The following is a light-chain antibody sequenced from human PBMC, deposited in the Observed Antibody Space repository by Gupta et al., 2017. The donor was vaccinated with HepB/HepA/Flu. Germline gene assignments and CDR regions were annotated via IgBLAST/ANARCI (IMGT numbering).Light chain of an antibody. Sequence: EIVLTQSPVTLSLSLGERATLSCGASQSVDSTYLAWYQQKPGRAPRLVIYDGSSRATGIPDRFSGSGSGTDFTLTISILDPEDFAVYYCRQDCSAPYTFGHGTKVEIK. CDR3: RQDCSAPYT. CDR1: QSVDSTY. V-gene: IGKV3D-20*01. CDR2: DGS. J-gene: IGKJ3*01.